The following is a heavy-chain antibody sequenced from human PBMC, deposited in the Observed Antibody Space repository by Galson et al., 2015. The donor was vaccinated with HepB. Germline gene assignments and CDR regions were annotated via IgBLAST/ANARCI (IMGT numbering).Heavy chain of an antibody. D-gene: IGHD2-2*01. J-gene: IGHJ5*02. CDR2: IYYSGTT. CDR1: GDSITNYY. CDR3: ARDQYGSNWFDP. V-gene: IGHV4-59*01. Sequence: LSLTCTVSGDSITNYYWSWIRQPPGKGLEWIGYIYYSGTTNYNPSLKSRVTISIDTSKNEFSLRLSSVTAADTAVYYCARDQYGSNWFDPWGQGSLVTVSS.